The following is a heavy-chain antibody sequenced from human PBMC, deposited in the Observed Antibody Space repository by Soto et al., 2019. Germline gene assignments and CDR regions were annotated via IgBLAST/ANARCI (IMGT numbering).Heavy chain of an antibody. D-gene: IGHD3-9*01. CDR2: ISSIGST. V-gene: IGHV4-30-4*08. CDR3: ARGLVIRPYYYHGMDV. Sequence: PSETLSLTCTVSGGSISSGGYYWSWIRQSPGKGLEWIGYISSIGSTYYNPSLKSRVSVSRDTSKNQFSLKLSSVTTTDTAVYYCARGLVIRPYYYHGMDVWGQGTTVTVSS. J-gene: IGHJ6*02. CDR1: GGSISSGGYY.